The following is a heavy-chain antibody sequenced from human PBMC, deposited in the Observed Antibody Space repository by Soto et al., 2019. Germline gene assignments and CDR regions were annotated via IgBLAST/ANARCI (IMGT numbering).Heavy chain of an antibody. D-gene: IGHD6-13*01. V-gene: IGHV3-23*01. CDR3: AKFEEAAAGPNYYYYGMDV. CDR2: ISGSGGST. Sequence: SLRLSCAASGFTFSSYAMSWVRQAPGKGLEWVSAISGSGGSTYYADSVKGRFTISRDNSKNTLYLQMNSLRAEDTAVYYCAKFEEAAAGPNYYYYGMDVWGQGTTVTVSS. J-gene: IGHJ6*02. CDR1: GFTFSSYA.